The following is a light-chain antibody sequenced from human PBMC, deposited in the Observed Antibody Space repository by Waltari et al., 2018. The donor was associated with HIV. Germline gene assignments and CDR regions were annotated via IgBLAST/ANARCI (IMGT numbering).Light chain of an antibody. CDR2: DAS. CDR1: QGISFN. V-gene: IGKV1-9*01. J-gene: IGKJ3*01. CDR3: QQLNTYPLT. Sequence: DIQLTQSPSFLSASVGDGVTITCRASQGISFNLAWYQQRPGKAPKLLIYDASTLQSGVPSRFSCSGSGTEFTLTISNLQPEDFATYYCQQLNTYPLTFGPGTTVDIK.